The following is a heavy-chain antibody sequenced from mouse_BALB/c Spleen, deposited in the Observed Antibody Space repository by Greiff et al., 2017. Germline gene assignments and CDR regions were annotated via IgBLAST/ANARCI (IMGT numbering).Heavy chain of an antibody. CDR3: AREEPDYYGSSYAMDY. V-gene: IGHV2-9*02. J-gene: IGHJ4*01. Sequence: VQLQESGPGLVAPSQSLSITCTVSGFSLTSYGVHWVRQPPGKGLEWLGVIWAGGSTNYNSALMSRLSISKDNSKSQVFLKMNSLQTDDTAMYYCAREEPDYYGSSYAMDYWGQGTSVTVSS. CDR1: GFSLTSYG. D-gene: IGHD1-1*01. CDR2: IWAGGST.